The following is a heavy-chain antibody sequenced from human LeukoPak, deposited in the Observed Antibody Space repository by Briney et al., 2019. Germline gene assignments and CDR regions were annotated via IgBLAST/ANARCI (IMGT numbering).Heavy chain of an antibody. CDR3: AKDYTGYDFWN. CDR2: IWYDGSKK. V-gene: IGHV3-33*06. D-gene: IGHD3-3*01. J-gene: IGHJ4*02. CDR1: GFTLSRNG. Sequence: GGSLRLSCAASGFTLSRNGMHWVRQAPGKGLEWVGDIWYDGSKKYYADSVKGRFTISRDISKNTVYLQMNSLRAEDTAVYYCAKDYTGYDFWNWGQGTLVTVSS.